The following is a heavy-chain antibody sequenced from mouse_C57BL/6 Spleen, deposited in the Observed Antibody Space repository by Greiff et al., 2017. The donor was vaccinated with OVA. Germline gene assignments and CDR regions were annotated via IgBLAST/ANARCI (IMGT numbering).Heavy chain of an antibody. CDR2: INPSSGYT. D-gene: IGHD4-1*01. CDR1: GYTFTSYW. Sequence: QVQLQQSGAELAKPGASVKLSCTASGYTFTSYWMHWVKQRPGQGLEWIGYINPSSGYTKYNQKFNDKAPLTADKSSSTAYMQLSSLTYDDSAVYYCARWTGTDWGQGTLVTVSA. CDR3: ARWTGTD. J-gene: IGHJ3*01. V-gene: IGHV1-7*01.